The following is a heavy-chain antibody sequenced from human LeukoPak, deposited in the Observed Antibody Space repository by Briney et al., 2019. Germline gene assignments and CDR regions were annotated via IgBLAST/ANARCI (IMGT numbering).Heavy chain of an antibody. J-gene: IGHJ4*02. Sequence: SGPTLVKPTQTLTLTCTFSGFSLSTNGVGAGWIRQPPGEALEWLTLLYWDDDKRYNPSLKSRLTVTKDISKNQVVLTLTNMDPVDTATYYCAHRLTGYNSNWYHGYFDYWGQGTLVTVSS. CDR3: AHRLTGYNSNWYHGYFDY. D-gene: IGHD6-13*01. CDR2: LYWDDDK. CDR1: GFSLSTNGVG. V-gene: IGHV2-5*02.